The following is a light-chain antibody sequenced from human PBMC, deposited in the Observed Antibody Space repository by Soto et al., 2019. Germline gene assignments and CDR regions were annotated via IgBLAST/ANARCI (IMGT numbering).Light chain of an antibody. CDR2: DAS. V-gene: IGKV1-5*01. CDR1: QTISGW. CDR3: LQYNGYYRT. Sequence: DIQMTQSPSTLSASVGDTVTITCRASQTISGWLAWYQQRPGKAPNLLIFDASTLEGGVPSRFSGSGSGTTFTLTISSLQSDDFATYYCLQYNGYYRTFGQGTKVDIK. J-gene: IGKJ1*01.